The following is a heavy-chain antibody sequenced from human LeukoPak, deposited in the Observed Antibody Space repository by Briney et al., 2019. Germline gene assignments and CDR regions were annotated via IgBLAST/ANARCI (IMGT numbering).Heavy chain of an antibody. CDR3: ARELDMSVAIYFDY. D-gene: IGHD6-19*01. CDR1: GGTFSSYA. Sequence: SVKVSCKASGGTFSSYAISWVRQAPGQGLEWMGGIIPIFGTANYAQKFQGRGTVTADESTSTAYLELSSLRSEDTAVYYCARELDMSVAIYFDYWGQGTLVTVSS. V-gene: IGHV1-69*13. CDR2: IIPIFGTA. J-gene: IGHJ4*02.